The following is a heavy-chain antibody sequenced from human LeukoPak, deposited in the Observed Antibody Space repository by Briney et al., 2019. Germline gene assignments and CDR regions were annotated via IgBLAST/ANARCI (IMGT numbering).Heavy chain of an antibody. Sequence: PSETLSLTCTVSGGSISSYYWSWIRQPPGKGLEWIGYIHYSGSTNYNPSLKSRVTISVDTSKSQFSLKLTSVTAADTTVYYCARHSYPSGGGYFDYWGQGTLVTVSS. CDR2: IHYSGST. D-gene: IGHD3-10*01. J-gene: IGHJ4*02. V-gene: IGHV4-59*08. CDR1: GGSISSYY. CDR3: ARHSYPSGGGYFDY.